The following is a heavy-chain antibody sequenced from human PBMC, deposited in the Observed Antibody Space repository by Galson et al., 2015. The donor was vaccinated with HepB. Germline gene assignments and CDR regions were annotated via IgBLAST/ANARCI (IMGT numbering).Heavy chain of an antibody. CDR1: GFTFSSYS. V-gene: IGHV3-21*01. CDR3: ATTHPYYYYMDV. Sequence: SLRLSCAASGFTFSSYSMNWVRQAPGKGLEWVSSISSSSSYIYYADSVKGRFTISRDNAKNSLYLQMNSLRAEDTAVYYCATTHPYYYYMDVWGKGTTVTVSS. CDR2: ISSSSSYI. J-gene: IGHJ6*03.